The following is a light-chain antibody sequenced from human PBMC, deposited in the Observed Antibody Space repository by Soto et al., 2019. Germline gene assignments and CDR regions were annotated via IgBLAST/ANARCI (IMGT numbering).Light chain of an antibody. CDR1: SSNIGACYD. J-gene: IGLJ2*01. CDR2: GNS. Sequence: QAVVTQPPSVSGAPGQRVTISCTGSSSNIGACYDVHWYQQLPGTAPKLLIYGNSNRPSGVPDRFSGSKSGTSASLAITGLQAEDEADYYCQSYDSSLLGVVFGGGTKLTVL. CDR3: QSYDSSLLGVV. V-gene: IGLV1-40*01.